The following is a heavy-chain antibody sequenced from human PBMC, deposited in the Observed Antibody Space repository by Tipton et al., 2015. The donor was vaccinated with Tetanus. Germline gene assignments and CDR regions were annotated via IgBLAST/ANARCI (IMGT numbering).Heavy chain of an antibody. CDR2: IYNRGST. CDR3: ARDQARGARGWNYFDY. D-gene: IGHD1-26*01. J-gene: IGHJ4*02. V-gene: IGHV4-31*03. CDR1: GGSISSGGYC. Sequence: LRLSCTVSGGSISSGGYCWSWIRQHPGKGLEWIGDIYNRGSTYYNPSLKSRATISVDTSKNQFSLKLHSVTAADTAVYYCARDQARGARGWNYFDYWGQGSLVTVSS.